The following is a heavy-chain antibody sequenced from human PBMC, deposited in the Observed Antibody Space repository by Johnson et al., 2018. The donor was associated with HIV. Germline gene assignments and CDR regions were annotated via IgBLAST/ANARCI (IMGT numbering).Heavy chain of an antibody. CDR3: AIDGNGLGGIVGARGAFDI. CDR2: ISSNGGST. CDR1: GFTFSSYG. J-gene: IGHJ3*02. Sequence: MQLVESGGGVVQPGRSLRLSCTASGFTFSSYGMHWVRQAPGKGLEYVSAISSNGGSTYYATSVKGRFTISRDNSKNTLYLHMGSLRAEDMAVYYCAIDGNGLGGIVGARGAFDIWGQGTMVTVSS. V-gene: IGHV3-64*01. D-gene: IGHD1-26*01.